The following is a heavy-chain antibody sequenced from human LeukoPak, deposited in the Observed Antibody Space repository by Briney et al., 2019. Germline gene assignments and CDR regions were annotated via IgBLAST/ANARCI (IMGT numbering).Heavy chain of an antibody. CDR2: IYTSGST. CDR3: AREGLVPAAIPHYYYYYYMDV. CDR1: GGSISSGSYY. V-gene: IGHV4-61*02. D-gene: IGHD2-2*02. Sequence: SQTLSLTCTVSGGSISSGSYYWSWIRQPAGKGLEWIGRIYTSGSTNYNPSLKSRVTMSVDTSKNQFSLKLSSVTAADTAVYYCAREGLVPAAIPHYYYYYYMDVWGKGTTVTVSS. J-gene: IGHJ6*03.